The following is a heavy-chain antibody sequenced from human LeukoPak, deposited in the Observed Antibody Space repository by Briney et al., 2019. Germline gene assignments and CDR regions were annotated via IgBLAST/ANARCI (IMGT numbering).Heavy chain of an antibody. CDR2: IYSGGPT. CDR1: GFTVSSSY. Sequence: PGGSLRLSCAASGFTVSSSYMSWVRQAPGKGLEWVSVIYSGGPTYYADSVKGRFTISRDNSKNTLYLQMSSLRAEDTAVYYCARDRWFDPWGQGTLVTVSS. CDR3: ARDRWFDP. V-gene: IGHV3-53*01. J-gene: IGHJ5*02.